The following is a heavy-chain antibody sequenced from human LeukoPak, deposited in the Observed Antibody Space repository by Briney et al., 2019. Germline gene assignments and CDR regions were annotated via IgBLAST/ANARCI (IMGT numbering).Heavy chain of an antibody. CDR2: ISFDGSNK. CDR3: AKVGDSWDFDY. CDR1: GFTFSGSA. D-gene: IGHD2-15*01. V-gene: IGHV3-30*18. Sequence: GGSLRLSCTASGFTFSGSAMHWVRQAPGKGLEWVALISFDGSNKYYADSVKGRFTVSRDNSKNTLYLHMNSLRAEDTALYYCAKVGDSWDFDYWGQGTLVTVSS. J-gene: IGHJ4*02.